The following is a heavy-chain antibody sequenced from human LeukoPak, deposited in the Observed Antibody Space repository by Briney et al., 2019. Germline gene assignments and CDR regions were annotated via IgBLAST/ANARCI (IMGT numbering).Heavy chain of an antibody. J-gene: IGHJ3*02. D-gene: IGHD3-3*01. CDR3: ARDRYYDFWSGQGPSAFDI. Sequence: PSETLSLTCTVAAYSISSGYYWGWIRQPPGKGLAWLGSMYHSGSSYYNPSLKSRVTISVDTSENQFSLRLSSVTTADTAVYYCARDRYYDFWSGQGPSAFDIWGQGTMVTVSS. CDR2: MYHSGSS. V-gene: IGHV4-38-2*02. CDR1: AYSISSGYY.